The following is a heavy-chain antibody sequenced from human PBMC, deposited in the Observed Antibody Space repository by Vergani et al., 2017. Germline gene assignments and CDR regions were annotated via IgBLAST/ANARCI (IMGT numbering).Heavy chain of an antibody. CDR3: ARDPRYSSTYYGMDV. V-gene: IGHV3-66*02. D-gene: IGHD6-19*01. Sequence: EVQLVESGGGLVQPGGSLRLSCAASGFTVSSNYMSWVRQAPGKGLEWVSVIYSGGSTYYADSVKGRFTISRDNSKNTLYRQMNSLRAEDTAVYYCARDPRYSSTYYGMDVWGQGTTVTVSS. J-gene: IGHJ6*02. CDR1: GFTVSSNY. CDR2: IYSGGST.